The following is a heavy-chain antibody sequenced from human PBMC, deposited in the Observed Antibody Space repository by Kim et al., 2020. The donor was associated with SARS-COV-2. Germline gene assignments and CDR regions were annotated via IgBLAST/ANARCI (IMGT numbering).Heavy chain of an antibody. V-gene: IGHV1-2*06. Sequence: ASVKVSCKASGYTFTDYFIHWVRQAPGQGLEWVGRINAKTGDTNHIQRFQDRVTMTKDRSITTAYLELTRLTPDDTALYYCARAYRVNYPHAKTIQHWGQGTVVTVSS. D-gene: IGHD5-12*01. CDR1: GYTFTDYF. CDR2: INAKTGDT. J-gene: IGHJ1*01. CDR3: ARAYRVNYPHAKTIQH.